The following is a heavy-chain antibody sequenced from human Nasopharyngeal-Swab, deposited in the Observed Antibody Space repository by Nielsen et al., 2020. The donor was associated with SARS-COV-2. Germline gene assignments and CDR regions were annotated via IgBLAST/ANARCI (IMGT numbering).Heavy chain of an antibody. Sequence: SVKVSCKASGGTFSSYAISWVRQAPGQGLEWMGRIIPILGIANYAQKFQGRVTITADKSTSTAYMELSSLGSEDTAVYYCARERMVRGQISTYGMDVWGQGTTVTVSS. CDR1: GGTFSSYA. D-gene: IGHD3-10*01. J-gene: IGHJ6*02. CDR2: IIPILGIA. V-gene: IGHV1-69*04. CDR3: ARERMVRGQISTYGMDV.